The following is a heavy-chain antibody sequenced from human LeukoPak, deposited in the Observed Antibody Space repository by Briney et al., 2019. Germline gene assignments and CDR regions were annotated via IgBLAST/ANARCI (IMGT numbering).Heavy chain of an antibody. J-gene: IGHJ4*02. CDR1: GFTFNNYG. Sequence: GRSRRLSCAGSGFTFNNYGIHWVRQAPGKGLEWVAVISFDGSDKYYADPVKGRFTISRDHSKNTLYLQMNSLRAEDTAVYYCAKDQISVLWFGESPSIDYWGQGTLVTVSS. CDR2: ISFDGSDK. D-gene: IGHD3-10*01. V-gene: IGHV3-30*18. CDR3: AKDQISVLWFGESPSIDY.